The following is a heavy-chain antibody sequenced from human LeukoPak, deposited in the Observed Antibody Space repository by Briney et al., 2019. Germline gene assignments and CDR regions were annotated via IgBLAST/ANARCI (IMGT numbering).Heavy chain of an antibody. D-gene: IGHD4-23*01. CDR3: AREMETGTVATPGY. Sequence: GASLKVSCKASGYTFTGYYMHWVRQAPGQGLEWMGWINPNSGGTNHAQKFQGRVTMTRDTSISTAYMELSRLRSDDTAVYYCAREMETGTVATPGYWGQGTLVTVSS. V-gene: IGHV1-2*02. CDR1: GYTFTGYY. CDR2: INPNSGGT. J-gene: IGHJ4*02.